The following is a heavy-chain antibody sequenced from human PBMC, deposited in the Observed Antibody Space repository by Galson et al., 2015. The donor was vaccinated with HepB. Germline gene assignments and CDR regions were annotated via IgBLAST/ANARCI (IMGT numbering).Heavy chain of an antibody. J-gene: IGHJ3*02. CDR3: ARDRKMGGGAFDI. V-gene: IGHV3-48*01. Sequence: SLRLSCAASGFTFSSYSMNWVRQAPGKGLEWVSYISSSSSTIYYAGSVKGRFTISRDNAKNSLYLQMNSLRAEDTAVYYCARDRKMGGGAFDIWGQGTMVTVSS. CDR2: ISSSSSTI. D-gene: IGHD3-16*01. CDR1: GFTFSSYS.